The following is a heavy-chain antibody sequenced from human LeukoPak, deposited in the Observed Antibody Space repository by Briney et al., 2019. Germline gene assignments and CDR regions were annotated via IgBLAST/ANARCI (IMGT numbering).Heavy chain of an antibody. D-gene: IGHD5-18*01. CDR2: ISYDGSNK. V-gene: IGHV3-30-3*01. CDR3: ASDREDTANLHYFDY. J-gene: IGHJ4*02. Sequence: GGSLRLSSAASGFTFSSYAMHWVRQAPGKGLEWVAVISYDGSNKYYADSVKGRFTISRDNSKNTLYLQMNSLRVEDTAVYYCASDREDTANLHYFDYWGQGTLVTVSS. CDR1: GFTFSSYA.